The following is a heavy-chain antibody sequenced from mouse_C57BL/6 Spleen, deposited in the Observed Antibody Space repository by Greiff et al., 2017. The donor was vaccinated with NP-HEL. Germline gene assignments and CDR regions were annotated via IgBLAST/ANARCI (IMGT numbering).Heavy chain of an antibody. CDR2: ISDGGSYT. CDR3: ARDEGRRGFAY. CDR1: GFTFSSYA. V-gene: IGHV5-4*01. D-gene: IGHD3-3*01. Sequence: EVKLVESGGGLVKPGGSLKLSCAASGFTFSSYAMSWVRQTPEKRLEWVATISDGGSYTYYPDNVKGRFTISRDNAKNNLYLQMSHLKSEDTAMYYCARDEGRRGFAYWGQGTLVTVSA. J-gene: IGHJ3*01.